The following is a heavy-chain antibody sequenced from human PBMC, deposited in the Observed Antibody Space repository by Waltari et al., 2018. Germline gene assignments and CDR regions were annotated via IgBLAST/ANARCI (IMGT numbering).Heavy chain of an antibody. Sequence: EVQLLASGGGLVQPGGSLRRSCAASGFTFSRYAMSWVRQAPGKGLEWGSAMSGGGGSTYYAGSVKCRFTISRDNSKNTLYLQMNSLRAEDTAVYYCAKEGRQWLAFDYWGQGTLVTVSS. V-gene: IGHV3-23*01. J-gene: IGHJ4*02. CDR3: AKEGRQWLAFDY. CDR1: GFTFSRYA. CDR2: MSGGGGST. D-gene: IGHD6-19*01.